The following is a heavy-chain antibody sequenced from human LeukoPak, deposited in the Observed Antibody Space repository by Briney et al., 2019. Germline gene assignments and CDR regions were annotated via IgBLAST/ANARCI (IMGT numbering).Heavy chain of an antibody. CDR1: GFTVSSNY. Sequence: GGSLRLSCAASGFTVSSNYMSWVRQAPGKGLEWVSVIYSGGSTYYADSVKGRFTISRDNSKNTLYLQMNSLRAEDTAVYYCAKDFGSSWYGNAFDIWGQGTMVTVSS. D-gene: IGHD6-13*01. V-gene: IGHV3-53*05. CDR2: IYSGGST. J-gene: IGHJ3*02. CDR3: AKDFGSSWYGNAFDI.